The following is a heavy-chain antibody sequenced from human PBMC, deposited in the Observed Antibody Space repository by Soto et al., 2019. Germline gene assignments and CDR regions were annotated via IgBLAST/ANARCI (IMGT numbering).Heavy chain of an antibody. D-gene: IGHD2-15*01. CDR2: VTPIFGTP. CDR3: ARSQGGSSSLDIYYYYYGMDV. V-gene: IGHV1-69*13. Sequence: SVKVSCKAPGGTFSTYAISWVRQAPGQGLEWMGGVTPIFGTPKYAQKFQGRVTITADESTSTGYMELRSLRSEDTAVYYCARSQGGSSSLDIYYYYYGMDVWGQGTTVTVSS. J-gene: IGHJ6*02. CDR1: GGTFSTYA.